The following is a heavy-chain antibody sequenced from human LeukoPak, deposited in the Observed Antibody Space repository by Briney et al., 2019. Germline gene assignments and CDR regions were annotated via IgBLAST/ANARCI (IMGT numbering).Heavy chain of an antibody. CDR1: GYSISSGYY. D-gene: IGHD2/OR15-2a*01. J-gene: IGHJ4*02. Sequence: PSETLSLTCTVSGYSISSGYYWGWIRQPPGKGLEWIGSIYHSGSTYYNPSLKSRVTISVDTSKNQFSLKLSSVTAADTAVYYCARGREYYFDYWGQGTLVTVSS. CDR3: ARGREYYFDY. CDR2: IYHSGST. V-gene: IGHV4-38-2*02.